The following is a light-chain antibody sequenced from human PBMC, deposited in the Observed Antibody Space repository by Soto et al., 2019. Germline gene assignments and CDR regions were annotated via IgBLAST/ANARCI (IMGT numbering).Light chain of an antibody. CDR3: SSYTSSSPLV. CDR1: SSDVGGYNY. V-gene: IGLV2-14*01. J-gene: IGLJ2*01. CDR2: EVS. Sequence: QSALTQPASVSGSPGQSITISCTGTSSDVGGYNYVSWYQQHPGTAPKLMIYEVSNRPSGVSNRFSGSKSGNTASLTISGLQAEDEADYYCSSYTSSSPLVFGGGTTLNVL.